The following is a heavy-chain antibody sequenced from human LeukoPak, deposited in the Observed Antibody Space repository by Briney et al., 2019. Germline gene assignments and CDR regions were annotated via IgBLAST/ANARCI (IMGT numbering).Heavy chain of an antibody. D-gene: IGHD3-10*01. CDR1: GFSFSSYW. CDR2: ISSSSSYI. CDR3: ARAQRSMVRGVIVNNWFDP. V-gene: IGHV3-21*01. Sequence: GGSLRLSCAASGFSFSSYWMHWVRHAPGKGLVWVSSISSSSSYIYYADSVKGRFTISRDNAKNSLYLQMNSLRAEDTAVYYCARAQRSMVRGVIVNNWFDPWGQGTLVTVSS. J-gene: IGHJ5*02.